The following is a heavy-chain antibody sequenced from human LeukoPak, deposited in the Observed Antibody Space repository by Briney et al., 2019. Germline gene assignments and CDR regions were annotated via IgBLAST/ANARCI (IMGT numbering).Heavy chain of an antibody. CDR1: GFTFSNYY. J-gene: IGHJ6*02. D-gene: IGHD2-15*01. CDR3: ARGPAYCSGGSCTMDV. Sequence: GSLRLSCAASGFTFSNYYMTWVRQAPGKGLEWVSGIYSAGTTYYPDSVKGRFTISRDNSKNALYLQMHSLRAEDTAVYYCARGPAYCSGGSCTMDVWGQGTTVTVSS. CDR2: IYSAGTT. V-gene: IGHV3-66*01.